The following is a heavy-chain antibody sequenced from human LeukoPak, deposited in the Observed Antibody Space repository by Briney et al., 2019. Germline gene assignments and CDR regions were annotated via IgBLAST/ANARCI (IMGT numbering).Heavy chain of an antibody. V-gene: IGHV1-46*01. D-gene: IGHD5-18*01. CDR2: INPSSGST. Sequence: ASVKVSCKASGYIITSYYMHWVRQAPGQGLEWMGIINPSSGSTIYAHKFQGRVTMTRDMSTSTVYMELSSLRSEDTAVYYCARESHPIQLWLTSSVYYYYYMDVWGKGTTVTVSS. CDR3: ARESHPIQLWLTSSVYYYYYMDV. CDR1: GYIITSYY. J-gene: IGHJ6*03.